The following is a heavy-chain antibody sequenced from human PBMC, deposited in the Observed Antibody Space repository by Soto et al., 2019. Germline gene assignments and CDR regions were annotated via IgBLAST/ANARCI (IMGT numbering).Heavy chain of an antibody. V-gene: IGHV1-46*01. CDR3: ARDQLLWFGELFPRDYYYGMDV. CDR2: INPSGGST. CDR1: GYTFTSYY. J-gene: IGHJ6*02. Sequence: GASVKVSCKASGYTFTSYYMHWVRQAPGQGLEWMGIINPSGGSTSYAQKFQGRVTMTRDTSTSTVYMELSSLRSEDTAVYYCARDQLLWFGELFPRDYYYGMDVWGQGTTVTVSS. D-gene: IGHD3-10*01.